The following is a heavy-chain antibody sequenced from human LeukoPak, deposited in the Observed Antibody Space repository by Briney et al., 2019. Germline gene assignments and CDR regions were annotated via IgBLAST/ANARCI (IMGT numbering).Heavy chain of an antibody. V-gene: IGHV4-34*01. D-gene: IGHD5-18*01. J-gene: IGHJ4*02. CDR3: ARALRGYSYGYFNS. Sequence: SETLSLTCAVYGGSFSSYYWSWIRQPPGKGLEWIGEINHSGSTNYNPSLKSRVTISVDTSKNQFSLKLSSVTAADTAVYYCARALRGYSYGYFNSWGQGTLVTVSS. CDR2: INHSGST. CDR1: GGSFSSYY.